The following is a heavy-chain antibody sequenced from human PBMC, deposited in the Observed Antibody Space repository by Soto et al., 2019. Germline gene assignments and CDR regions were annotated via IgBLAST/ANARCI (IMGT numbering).Heavy chain of an antibody. CDR2: IDSSSSFI. D-gene: IGHD3-10*01. CDR1: GFTFSSHA. CDR3: ARDPLWFGEIGYFDY. V-gene: IGHV3-21*06. J-gene: IGHJ4*02. Sequence: GGSLRLSCAASGFTFSSHAINWVRQAPGKGLEWISSIDSSSSFIYYADSVKGRFTISRDNAKNSVFLHMSSLRADDTAVYYCARDPLWFGEIGYFDYWGQGALVTVS.